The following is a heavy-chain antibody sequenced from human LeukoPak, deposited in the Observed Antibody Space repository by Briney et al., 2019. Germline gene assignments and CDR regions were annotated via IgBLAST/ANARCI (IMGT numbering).Heavy chain of an antibody. V-gene: IGHV1-2*02. J-gene: IGHJ4*02. CDR1: GYMFTGYY. D-gene: IGHD1-26*01. Sequence: ASVKVSCKTFGYMFTGYYMYWVRQAPGQGLELMGWIKPYSGDTKYTQKFQGRVTMTSDTSISTAYMELSRLRSDDTAVYYCAREGVGATFDYWGQGTLVTVSS. CDR2: IKPYSGDT. CDR3: AREGVGATFDY.